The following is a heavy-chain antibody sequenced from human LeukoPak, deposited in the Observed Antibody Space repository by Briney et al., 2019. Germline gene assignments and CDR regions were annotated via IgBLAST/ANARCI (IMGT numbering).Heavy chain of an antibody. CDR2: ISSSSSYI. J-gene: IGHJ4*02. D-gene: IGHD2-2*01. V-gene: IGHV3-21*01. CDR3: ARDELQDIVVVPVPGDY. CDR1: GFTFSSYS. Sequence: PGGSLRLSCAASGFTFSSYSMNWVRQAPGKGLEWVPSISSSSSYIYYADSVKGRFTISRDNAKNSLYLQMNSLRAEDTAVYYCARDELQDIVVVPVPGDYWGQGTLVTVSS.